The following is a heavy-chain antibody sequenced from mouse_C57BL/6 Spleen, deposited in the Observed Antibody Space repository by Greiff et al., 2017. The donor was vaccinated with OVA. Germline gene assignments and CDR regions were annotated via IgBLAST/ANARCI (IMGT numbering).Heavy chain of an antibody. CDR2: INSGNSDT. CDR1: GYTFISYW. CDR3: SRGTGTSDYAMDY. Sequence: EVKLVESGTVLARPGASVKMSCKTSGYTFISYWMHWGKQRPGQGLDWIGAINSGNSDTSYNQKLTGKAKLTADKSSSTADMLHSSLTSEDSAVYFCSRGTGTSDYAMDYWGQGTSVTVSS. D-gene: IGHD4-1*01. V-gene: IGHV1-5*01. J-gene: IGHJ4*01.